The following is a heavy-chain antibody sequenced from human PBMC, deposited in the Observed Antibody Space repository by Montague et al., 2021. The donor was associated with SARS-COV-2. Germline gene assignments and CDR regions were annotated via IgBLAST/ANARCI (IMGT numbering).Heavy chain of an antibody. J-gene: IGHJ4*02. CDR1: GGSISSYY. CDR3: ARGMHYYDSSGYYFDY. D-gene: IGHD3-22*01. Sequence: SETLSLTCTVSGGSISSYYWSWIRQPPGEGLEWIGYIYYSGSTNYNPSLKSRVTISADTSKNQFSLKLSSVTAADTAVYYCARGMHYYDSSGYYFDYWGQGTLVTVSS. V-gene: IGHV4-59*01. CDR2: IYYSGST.